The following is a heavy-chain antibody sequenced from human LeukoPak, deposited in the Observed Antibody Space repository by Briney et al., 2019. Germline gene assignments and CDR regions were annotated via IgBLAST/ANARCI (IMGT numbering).Heavy chain of an antibody. V-gene: IGHV3-74*01. J-gene: IGHJ3*02. CDR1: GFTFSSYW. Sequence: GGSLRLSCAASGFTFSSYWMHWVRQAPGKGLVWVSRINSDGSSTSYADSVKGRFTISRDNAKNTLYLQMNSLRAEDTAVYYCARSIVGVNLDAFDIWGQGTMVTVSS. CDR3: ARSIVGVNLDAFDI. CDR2: INSDGSST. D-gene: IGHD1-26*01.